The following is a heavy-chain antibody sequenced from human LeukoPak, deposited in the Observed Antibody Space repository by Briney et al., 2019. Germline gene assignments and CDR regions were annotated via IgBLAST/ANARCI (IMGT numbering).Heavy chain of an antibody. CDR2: ISSTGSYI. V-gene: IGHV3-21*04. D-gene: IGHD2-21*01. Sequence: GGSLRLSCAASGFTFSSYSMNWVRQAPGKGLEWVSSISSTGSYIFYADSVKGRFTISRDNAKNSLYLQMNSLRAKDTAVYYCARDWGGVWGQGTTVTVSS. CDR3: ARDWGGV. CDR1: GFTFSSYS. J-gene: IGHJ6*02.